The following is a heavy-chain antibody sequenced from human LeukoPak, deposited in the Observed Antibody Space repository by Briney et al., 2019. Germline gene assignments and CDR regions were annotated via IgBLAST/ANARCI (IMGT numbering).Heavy chain of an antibody. D-gene: IGHD3-22*01. CDR2: ISGSGGST. J-gene: IGHJ4*02. Sequence: GGSLRLSCAASGFTFSSYAMGWVRQAPGKGLEWVSAISGSGGSTYYADSVKGRFTLSRDNSKNTLYLQMNSLRAEDTAVYYCAKDVDSSGSYLDYWGQGTLVTVSS. CDR3: AKDVDSSGSYLDY. CDR1: GFTFSSYA. V-gene: IGHV3-23*01.